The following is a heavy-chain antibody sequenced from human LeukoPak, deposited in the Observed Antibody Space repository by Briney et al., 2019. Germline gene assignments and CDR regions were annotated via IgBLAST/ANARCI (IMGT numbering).Heavy chain of an antibody. CDR2: IYYSGST. V-gene: IGHV4-39*01. J-gene: IGHJ6*04. D-gene: IGHD2-15*01. CDR1: GGSISSSSYY. Sequence: SETLSLTCTVSGGSISSSSYYWGWIRQPPGKGLEWIGSIYYSGSTYYNPSLKSRVTISVDTSKNQFSLKLSSVTAADTAVYYCARHKIPANESGLDVWGKGITVTVSS. CDR3: ARHKIPANESGLDV.